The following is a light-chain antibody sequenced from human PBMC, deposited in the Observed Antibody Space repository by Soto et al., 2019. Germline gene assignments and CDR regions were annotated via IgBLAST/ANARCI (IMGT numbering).Light chain of an antibody. Sequence: QSVLTQPASVSGSLGQSITISCTGSSSDIGTYNYVSWYQHHPGKAPKLVIYGVTNRPSGFSDRFPGSKSVNTASLTISGLQAEDEADYYCGSYTTSSTYVFGSGTKVTVL. CDR2: GVT. V-gene: IGLV2-14*01. J-gene: IGLJ1*01. CDR1: SSDIGTYNY. CDR3: GSYTTSSTYV.